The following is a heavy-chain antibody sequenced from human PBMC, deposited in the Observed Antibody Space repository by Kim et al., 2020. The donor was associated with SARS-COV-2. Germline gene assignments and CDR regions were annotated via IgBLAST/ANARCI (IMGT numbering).Heavy chain of an antibody. CDR1: GFTFSSYA. V-gene: IGHV3-23*01. CDR3: AKLIGSRTFDY. D-gene: IGHD6-13*01. J-gene: IGHJ4*02. CDR2: ISGSGDNT. Sequence: GGSLRLSCAASGFTFSSYAMSWVRQAPGKGLEWVSIISGSGDNTYYADSVKGRFTISRDNSKNTLYLQMNSLRAEDTAVYYCAKLIGSRTFDYWGQGTLVTVSS.